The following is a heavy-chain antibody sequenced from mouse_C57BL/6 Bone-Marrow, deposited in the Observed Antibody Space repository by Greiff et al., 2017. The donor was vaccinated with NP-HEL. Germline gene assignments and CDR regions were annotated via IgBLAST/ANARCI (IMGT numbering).Heavy chain of an antibody. CDR2: IDPENGDT. CDR1: GFNIKDDY. J-gene: IGHJ2*01. CDR3: ITTVVAPPY. D-gene: IGHD1-1*01. V-gene: IGHV14-4*01. Sequence: EVKLQESGAELVRPGASVKLSCTASGFNIKDDYMHWVKQRPEQGLEWIGWIDPENGDTEYASKFQGKATITADTSSNTAYLQLSSLTSEDTAVYYCITTVVAPPYWGQGTTLTVSS.